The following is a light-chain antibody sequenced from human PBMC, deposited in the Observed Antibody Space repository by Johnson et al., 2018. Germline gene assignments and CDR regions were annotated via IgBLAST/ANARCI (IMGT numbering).Light chain of an antibody. Sequence: QSVLTQPPSVSAAPGQKVTISCSGSSSNIGNNYVSWYQQLPGTAPKLLIYENNKRPSGIPDRFSGSKSGTSATLGITGLQTGDEAVYYCGTWDSSLSAGNVFGTGPKVRVL. CDR2: ENN. CDR1: SSNIGNNY. CDR3: GTWDSSLSAGNV. J-gene: IGLJ1*01. V-gene: IGLV1-51*02.